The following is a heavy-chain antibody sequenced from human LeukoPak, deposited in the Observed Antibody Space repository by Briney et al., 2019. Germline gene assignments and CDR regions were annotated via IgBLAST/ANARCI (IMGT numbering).Heavy chain of an antibody. Sequence: SSETLSLTCTVSGGSISSSSYYWGWIRQPPGKGLEWIGSIYYSGSTYYNPSLKSRVTISVDTSKNQFSLKLSSVTAADTAVYYCASPLGYCSSTNCYRDYWGQGTLVTVSS. CDR1: GGSISSSSYY. J-gene: IGHJ4*02. CDR2: IYYSGST. V-gene: IGHV4-39*01. D-gene: IGHD2-2*02. CDR3: ASPLGYCSSTNCYRDY.